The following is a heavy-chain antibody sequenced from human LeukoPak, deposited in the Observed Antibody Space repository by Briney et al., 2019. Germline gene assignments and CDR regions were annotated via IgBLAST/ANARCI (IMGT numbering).Heavy chain of an antibody. J-gene: IGHJ6*03. CDR3: ASSGWAYCGGDCYGSNYYYYYMDV. CDR1: GYTFTSYG. V-gene: IGHV1-18*01. D-gene: IGHD2-21*01. CDR2: ISAYNGNT. Sequence: GASVKVSCKASGYTFTSYGISWVRQAPGQGLEWMGWISAYNGNTNYAQKLQGRVTMTTDTSTSTAYMELRSLRSDDTAVYYCASSGWAYCGGDCYGSNYYYYYMDVWGKGTTVTVSS.